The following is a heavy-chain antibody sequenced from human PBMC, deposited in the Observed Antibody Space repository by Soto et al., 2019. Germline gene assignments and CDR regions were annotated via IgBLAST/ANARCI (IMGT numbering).Heavy chain of an antibody. D-gene: IGHD2-8*01. CDR3: ARGYCSNGVCYHLDY. CDR1: GFTFSSSA. J-gene: IGHJ4*02. V-gene: IGHV3-30-3*01. CDR2: ISYDGSNK. Sequence: GGSLRLSCAASGFTFSSSAMHWVRQAPGKGLEWVAVISYDGSNKYSADSVKGRFTISRDNSKNTLYLQMNSLRAEDTAVYYCARGYCSNGVCYHLDYWSQGALVTVSS.